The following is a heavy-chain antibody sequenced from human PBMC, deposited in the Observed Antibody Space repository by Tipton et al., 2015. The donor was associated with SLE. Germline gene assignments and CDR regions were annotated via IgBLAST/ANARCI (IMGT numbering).Heavy chain of an antibody. CDR2: IHHSGST. Sequence: GLVKPSETLSLTCAVSGGSIRSSNWWSWVRQPPGKGLEWIGEIHHSGSTNSNPSLKSRVTISVDKSKNHFSLELTSVTAADTAVYYCARQRLRLLSPLDAWGQGTTVTVS. J-gene: IGHJ6*02. CDR3: ARQRLRLLSPLDA. V-gene: IGHV4-4*02. CDR1: GGSIRSSNW. D-gene: IGHD3-10*01.